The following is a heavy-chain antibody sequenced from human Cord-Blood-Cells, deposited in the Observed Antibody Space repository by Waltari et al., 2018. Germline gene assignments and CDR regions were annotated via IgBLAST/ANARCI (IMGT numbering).Heavy chain of an antibody. CDR2: IYYSGST. Sequence: QESGPGLVKPSETLSLTCTVSGGSISSYYWSWIRQPPGKGLEWIGYIYYSGSTNYNPSLKSRVTISVDTSKNQFSLKLSSVTAADTAVYYCARSTIFGVVDYWGQGTLVTVSS. V-gene: IGHV4-59*01. CDR3: ARSTIFGVVDY. J-gene: IGHJ4*02. D-gene: IGHD3-3*01. CDR1: GGSISSYY.